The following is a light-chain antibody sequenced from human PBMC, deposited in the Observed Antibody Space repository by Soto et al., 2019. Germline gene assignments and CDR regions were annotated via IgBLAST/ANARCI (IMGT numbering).Light chain of an antibody. V-gene: IGKV1-5*03. Sequence: DVQITQSPSTLSASVGDRVTITCRASQSISSWLAWYQQKPGKAPKLLIYKASSLESGVPSRFSGGGSGTEYTLTISSLQPDDFATYYCQQYNSYISFGQGTRLEIK. CDR1: QSISSW. J-gene: IGKJ5*01. CDR2: KAS. CDR3: QQYNSYIS.